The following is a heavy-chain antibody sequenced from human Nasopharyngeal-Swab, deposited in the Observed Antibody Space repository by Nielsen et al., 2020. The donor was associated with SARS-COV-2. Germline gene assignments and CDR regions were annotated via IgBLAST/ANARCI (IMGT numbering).Heavy chain of an antibody. CDR3: AKDSWTGDSYGSGSLFHS. CDR2: ITWDGGGT. CDR1: GFTFDDYM. J-gene: IGHJ4*02. D-gene: IGHD3-10*01. Sequence: GESLKISCAASGFTFDDYMMHWVRQGPGKGLEWVSLITWDGGGTYYADSVKGRFTISRDSSKSSLFLQMNSLRPEDTALYFCAKDSWTGDSYGSGSLFHSWGQGAQVTVSS. V-gene: IGHV3-43*01.